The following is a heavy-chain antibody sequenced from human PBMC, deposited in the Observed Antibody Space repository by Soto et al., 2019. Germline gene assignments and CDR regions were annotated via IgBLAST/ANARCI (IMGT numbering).Heavy chain of an antibody. J-gene: IGHJ5*02. CDR1: GGSISSGGYS. V-gene: IGHV4-30-2*01. CDR2: IFPSGST. D-gene: IGHD3-16*01. CDR3: ANGLDMGWFDP. Sequence: SETLSLTCAVSGGSISSGGYSWSWIRQPPGKGLEWIGYIFPSGSTYYNPSLKSRVTISVDRSKNKFSLKLSSVTAADTAVYYCANGLDMGWFDPCGQGTLVTVSS.